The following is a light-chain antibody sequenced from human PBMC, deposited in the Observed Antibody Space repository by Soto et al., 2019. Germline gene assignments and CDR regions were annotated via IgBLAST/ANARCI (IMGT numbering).Light chain of an antibody. Sequence: DIQMTQSPSSLSASVGDRVTITCRASQSINNYLNWYQQKPGKAPKFLIYASSSLQSGVPSRFSGSGSGTDFTLTISSLQPEDFATYYCQQSYSTPTITFGPAPRLEIK. CDR2: ASS. CDR3: QQSYSTPTIT. CDR1: QSINNY. V-gene: IGKV1-39*01. J-gene: IGKJ5*01.